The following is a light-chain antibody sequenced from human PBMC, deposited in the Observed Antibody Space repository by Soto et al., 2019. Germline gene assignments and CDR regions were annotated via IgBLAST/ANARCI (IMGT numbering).Light chain of an antibody. V-gene: IGKV1-5*01. CDR2: DAS. CDR1: QSLNSL. J-gene: IGKJ1*01. CDR3: QQYNSDSSWR. Sequence: IQLTQSPSSLSASVGDRVTITCRASQSLNSLLAWYQQKPGRAPKLLIYDASTLESGVPSRFSGSGSGTKFILTISGLQLDDFATYYGQQYNSDSSWRVGQGTKV.